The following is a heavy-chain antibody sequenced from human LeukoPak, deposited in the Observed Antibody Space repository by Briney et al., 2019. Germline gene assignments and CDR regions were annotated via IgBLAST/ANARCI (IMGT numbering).Heavy chain of an antibody. D-gene: IGHD6-19*01. CDR2: IKQDGGEI. CDR1: GFTFSSYW. J-gene: IGHJ3*02. CDR3: ARDNGRQWLVRGTDAFDI. V-gene: IGHV3-7*01. Sequence: SGGSLRLSCAASGFTFSSYWMSWVRQAPGKGLEWVANIKQDGGEIYYVDSVKGRFTISRDNAKNSLYLQMNSLRAEDTAVYYCARDNGRQWLVRGTDAFDIWGQGTMVTVSS.